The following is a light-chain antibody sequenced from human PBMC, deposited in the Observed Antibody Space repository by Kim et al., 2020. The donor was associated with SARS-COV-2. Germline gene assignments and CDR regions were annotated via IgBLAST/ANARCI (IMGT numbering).Light chain of an antibody. J-gene: IGLJ2*01. Sequence: SLSPVQIASITCSGVKLGDKYACWYQQKPGQSPVLVIYQDSKRPSGIPGRFSGSNSGNTATLTISGTQAMDEADYYCQAWDSSTVVFGGGTQLTVL. V-gene: IGLV3-1*01. CDR2: QDS. CDR3: QAWDSSTVV. CDR1: KLGDKY.